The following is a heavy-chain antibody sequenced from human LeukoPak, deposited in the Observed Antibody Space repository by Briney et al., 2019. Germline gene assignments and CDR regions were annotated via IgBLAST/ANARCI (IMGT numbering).Heavy chain of an antibody. CDR2: MNIDGSEK. J-gene: IGHJ4*02. V-gene: IGHV3-7*01. D-gene: IGHD1-26*01. CDR1: GFTFSNYW. Sequence: GGSLRLSCAASGFTFSNYWMGWVRQAPGKRPEWVANMNIDGSEKYYADSVEGRFSISRDNARNSVYLQMASLRVEDTAVYYCARDPVEWELLLDYWGQGTLVTVSS. CDR3: ARDPVEWELLLDY.